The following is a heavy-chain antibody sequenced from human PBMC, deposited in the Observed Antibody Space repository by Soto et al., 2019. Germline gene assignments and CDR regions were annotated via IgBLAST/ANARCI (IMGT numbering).Heavy chain of an antibody. CDR1: GFTVSSNY. J-gene: IGHJ6*02. CDR2: IYSGGST. Sequence: GALRLSCAASGFTVSSNYMSWVRQAPGKGLEWVSVIYSGGSTYYADSVKGRFTISRDNSKNTLYLQMNSLRAEDTAVYYCARDSFGPGTDYYYYGMDVWGQGTTVTVSS. CDR3: ARDSFGPGTDYYYYGMDV. V-gene: IGHV3-53*01. D-gene: IGHD6-13*01.